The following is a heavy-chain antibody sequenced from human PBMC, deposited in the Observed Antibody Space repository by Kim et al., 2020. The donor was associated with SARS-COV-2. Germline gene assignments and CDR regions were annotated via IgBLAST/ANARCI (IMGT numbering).Heavy chain of an antibody. V-gene: IGHV3-15*05. J-gene: IGHJ4*02. CDR3: SRAWFGEGAD. CDR2: IQSKSDGGTT. CDR1: GFTFNNAW. D-gene: IGHD3-10*01. Sequence: GGSLRLSCAASGFTFNNAWMSWVRQAPGKGLEWIGRIQSKSDGGTTEYAAPVKGRFTISRDDSKNTLFLQLNSLISDDTAVYYCSRAWFGEGADWGQGTLVTVSS.